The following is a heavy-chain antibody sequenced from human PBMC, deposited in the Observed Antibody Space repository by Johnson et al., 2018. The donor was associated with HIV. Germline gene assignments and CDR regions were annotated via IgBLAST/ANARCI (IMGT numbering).Heavy chain of an antibody. J-gene: IGHJ3*02. D-gene: IGHD5-24*01. CDR2: LFSGGTT. CDR1: GFTVSSNY. CDR3: ARACRDGYTCDVYDI. V-gene: IGHV3-66*01. Sequence: VQLVESGGGVVQPGGSLRLSCAASGFTVSSNYMSWVRQAPGKGLEWVSVLFSGGTTYYGDSVKGRFTISRDNSKNTLYLQMNSLRADHTAAYYCARACRDGYTCDVYDIWGQGTMVTVSS.